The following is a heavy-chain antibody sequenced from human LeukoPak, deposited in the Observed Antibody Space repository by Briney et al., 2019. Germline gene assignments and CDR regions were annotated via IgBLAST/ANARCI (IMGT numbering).Heavy chain of an antibody. Sequence: GGSLRLSRAASGFPFSNYPMYWVRQAPGKGLEWVATISYDGNKKYHADSVKGRFTISRDDSKNTLSLQMNSLRVEDTAVYYCARDRGYSYIDYWGQGTLVTVSS. CDR2: ISYDGNKK. D-gene: IGHD5-18*01. J-gene: IGHJ4*02. CDR1: GFPFSNYP. CDR3: ARDRGYSYIDY. V-gene: IGHV3-30*04.